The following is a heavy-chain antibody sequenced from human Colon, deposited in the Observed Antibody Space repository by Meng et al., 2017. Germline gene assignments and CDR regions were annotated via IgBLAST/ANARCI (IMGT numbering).Heavy chain of an antibody. Sequence: QVQFVQSEAEVKKPGASVKVSCKASGYTFTTYGIGWVRQAPGQGLEWMGWLSAFNGNTNYAQRLQGRLTMTTDTSTSTAYMELRSLRSDDTAVYYCARFPDSQDGYNPFDYWGQGTLVTVSS. CDR3: ARFPDSQDGYNPFDY. CDR1: GYTFTTYG. CDR2: LSAFNGNT. J-gene: IGHJ4*02. D-gene: IGHD5-24*01. V-gene: IGHV1-18*01.